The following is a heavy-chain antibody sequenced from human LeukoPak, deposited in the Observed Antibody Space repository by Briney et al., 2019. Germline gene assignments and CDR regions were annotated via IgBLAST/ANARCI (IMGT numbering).Heavy chain of an antibody. CDR3: ASSYDSSGYYRNAFDI. D-gene: IGHD3-22*01. J-gene: IGHJ3*02. CDR2: IYYSGNT. V-gene: IGHV4-39*07. Sequence: SETLSLTCTVSGGSISSSSYYWGWIRQPPGKGLEWIGSIYYSGNTYYNPSLKSRVTISVDTSKNQFSLKLSSVTAADTAAYYCASSYDSSGYYRNAFDIWGQGTMVTVSS. CDR1: GGSISSSSYY.